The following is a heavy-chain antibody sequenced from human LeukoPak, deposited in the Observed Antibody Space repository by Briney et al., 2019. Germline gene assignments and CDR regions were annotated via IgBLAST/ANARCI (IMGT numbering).Heavy chain of an antibody. CDR3: ARGRYYDNSVYYYFDY. CDR1: GFTFSSYA. D-gene: IGHD3-22*01. J-gene: IGHJ4*02. V-gene: IGHV3-23*01. CDR2: VSGSGGST. Sequence: PGGSLRLYCAASGFTFSSYAMSWVRQAPGMGLAWVSAVSGSGGSTYYADSVKGRSTISRDTSKNTLYLQMNSLRAEDTAVYYCARGRYYDNSVYYYFDYWGQGTLVTVSS.